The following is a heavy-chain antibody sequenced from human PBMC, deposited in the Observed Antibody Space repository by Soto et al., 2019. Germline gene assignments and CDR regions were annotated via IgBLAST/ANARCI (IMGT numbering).Heavy chain of an antibody. CDR2: IWYDGSNE. V-gene: IGHV3-33*01. CDR1: GFSFSNYG. D-gene: IGHD2-2*01. Sequence: GGSLRLSCAASGFSFSNYGMHWVRQAPGKGLEWVAIIWYDGSNEYYADSVKGRFTISRDNSKTTLNLQMNSLRVEDTAVYYCARANIVVFYGMDVWGQGTTVTVSS. J-gene: IGHJ6*02. CDR3: ARANIVVFYGMDV.